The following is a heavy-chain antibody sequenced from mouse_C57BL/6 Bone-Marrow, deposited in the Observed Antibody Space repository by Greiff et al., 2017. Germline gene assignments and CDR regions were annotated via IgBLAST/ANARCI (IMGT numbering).Heavy chain of an antibody. CDR1: GYTFTSYW. V-gene: IGHV1-50*01. Sequence: QVQLKQPGAELVKPGASVKLSCKASGYTFTSYWMQWVKQRPGQGLEWIGEIDPSDSYTNYNQKFKGKATLTVDTSSSTAYMQLSSLTSEDSAVYYCAREGLSGFAYWGQGTLVTVSA. CDR3: AREGLSGFAY. D-gene: IGHD2-4*01. CDR2: IDPSDSYT. J-gene: IGHJ3*01.